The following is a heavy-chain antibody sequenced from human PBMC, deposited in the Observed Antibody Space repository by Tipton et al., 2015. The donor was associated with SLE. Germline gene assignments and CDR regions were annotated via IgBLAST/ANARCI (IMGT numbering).Heavy chain of an antibody. J-gene: IGHJ5*02. V-gene: IGHV3-23*01. D-gene: IGHD3-16*02. CDR2: ISASATTT. Sequence: SLRLSCAASGFTFSSYAMTWVRQAPGKGLEWVSAISASATTTHYADSVKGRFAISRDNSKNTLYLQLNSLRAEDTAVYYCTKGSDYVWGSYRYDDAWGQGTQVTVSS. CDR3: TKGSDYVWGSYRYDDA. CDR1: GFTFSSYA.